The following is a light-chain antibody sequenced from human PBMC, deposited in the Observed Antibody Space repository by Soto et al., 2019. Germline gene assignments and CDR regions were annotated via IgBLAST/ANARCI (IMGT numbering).Light chain of an antibody. CDR1: QDISNY. J-gene: IGKJ4*01. CDR3: QQFDNLPLT. Sequence: DIQMTQSPSSLSASVGDRVTITCQASQDISNYLNWYQQKPGKAPKILIYDASVLEAGVPSRFSGGGSGTQFTLTISSLQAEDVATYYCQQFDNLPLTFGGGTKVEIK. V-gene: IGKV1-33*01. CDR2: DAS.